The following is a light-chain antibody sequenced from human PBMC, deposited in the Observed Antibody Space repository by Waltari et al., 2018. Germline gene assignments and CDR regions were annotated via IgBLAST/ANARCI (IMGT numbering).Light chain of an antibody. V-gene: IGKV3-11*01. J-gene: IGKJ1*01. CDR1: QSVSTF. Sequence: EIVLTQSPATLSLSPGERATLSCRASQSVSTFLAWYQQKPGQAPRLLIYDVSNRATGTPARFSGSGSGTDFTLTISTLEPEDLAVYYCHQRSTWPWTFGQGTKVEIK. CDR2: DVS. CDR3: HQRSTWPWT.